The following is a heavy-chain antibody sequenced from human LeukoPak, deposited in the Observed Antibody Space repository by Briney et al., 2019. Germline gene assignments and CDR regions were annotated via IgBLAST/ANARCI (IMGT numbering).Heavy chain of an antibody. CDR1: GYTFTSYG. J-gene: IGHJ6*03. D-gene: IGHD2-21*02. CDR2: ISAYNGNT. V-gene: IGHV1-18*01. Sequence: GASVKVSCKASGYTFTSYGISWVRQAPGQGLEWMGWISAYNGNTNYAQKLQGRVTMTTDTSTSTAYMELRSLRSDDTAVYYCARADAYCGGDCYSDYYYYYTDVWGKGTTVTVSS. CDR3: ARADAYCGGDCYSDYYYYYTDV.